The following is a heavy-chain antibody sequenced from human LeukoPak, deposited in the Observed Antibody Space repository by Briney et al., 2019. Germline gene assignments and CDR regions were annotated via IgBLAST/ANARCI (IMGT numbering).Heavy chain of an antibody. J-gene: IGHJ4*02. D-gene: IGHD4-17*01. CDR3: ARHWDYEFDF. CDR1: GFTFSSYW. Sequence: PGGSLRLSCAASGFTFSSYWMNWARQAPGKGLEWVASINHNGNVNYYVDSVKGRFTISRDNAKNSLYLQMSNLRAEDTAVYYCARHWDYEFDFWGQGTLVTVSS. CDR2: INHNGNVN. V-gene: IGHV3-7*03.